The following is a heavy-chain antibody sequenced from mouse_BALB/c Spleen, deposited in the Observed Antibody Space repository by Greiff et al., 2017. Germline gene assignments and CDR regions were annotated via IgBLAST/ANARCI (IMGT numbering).Heavy chain of an antibody. CDR3: ARGDSSGYAADY. CDR1: GYTFTSYW. J-gene: IGHJ2*01. Sequence: VQLQQSGAELARPGASVKLSCKASGYTFTSYWMQWVKQRPGQGLEWIGAIYPGDGDTRYTQKFKGKATLTADKSSSTAYMQLSSLASEDSAVYYCARGDSSGYAADYWGQGTTLTVSS. V-gene: IGHV1-87*01. D-gene: IGHD3-2*01. CDR2: IYPGDGDT.